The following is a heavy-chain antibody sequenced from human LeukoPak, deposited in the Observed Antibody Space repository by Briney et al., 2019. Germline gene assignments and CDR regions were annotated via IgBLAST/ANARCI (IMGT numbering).Heavy chain of an antibody. V-gene: IGHV4-38-2*02. CDR3: ARGSGTYFRTYFDP. D-gene: IGHD3-10*01. Sequence: PSETLSLTCTVSGYSISSGFYWGWIRQPPGRGLEWIGSIYHSGSTSYNPSLKSRVTIPVDTSKNQFSLNLSSLTAADTAIYYCARGSGTYFRTYFDPWGQGTLVTVSS. CDR2: IYHSGST. J-gene: IGHJ5*02. CDR1: GYSISSGFY.